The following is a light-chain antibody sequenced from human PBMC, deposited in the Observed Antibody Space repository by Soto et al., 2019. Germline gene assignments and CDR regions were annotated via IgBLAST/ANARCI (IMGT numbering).Light chain of an antibody. CDR1: ESVSSSH. V-gene: IGKV3-20*01. Sequence: EIVLTQSPGTLSLSPGERATLSCRASESVSSSHIAWYQQKPGQSPRLLIYGPSNRATGIPDRFSGSGSGTDFALSISRLEPEDLAMYYCHQFGDSPQTFGQGTKVEFK. CDR2: GPS. CDR3: HQFGDSPQT. J-gene: IGKJ1*01.